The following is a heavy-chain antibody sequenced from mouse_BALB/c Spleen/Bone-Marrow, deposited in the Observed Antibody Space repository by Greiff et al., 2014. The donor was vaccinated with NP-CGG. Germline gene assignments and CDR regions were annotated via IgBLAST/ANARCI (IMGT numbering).Heavy chain of an antibody. Sequence: VKLLESAAELARPGASVKMSCKTSGYTFTYYTMHWVKQRPGQGLEWIGYINPSGGYTDYNQKFKDKTTLTTDKSSSTAYLQLSSLTSEDSAVYYCVRENYDYDGDAMDYWGQGTSVTVSS. CDR2: INPSGGYT. V-gene: IGHV1-4*02. D-gene: IGHD2-4*01. CDR3: VRENYDYDGDAMDY. CDR1: GYTFTYYT. J-gene: IGHJ4*01.